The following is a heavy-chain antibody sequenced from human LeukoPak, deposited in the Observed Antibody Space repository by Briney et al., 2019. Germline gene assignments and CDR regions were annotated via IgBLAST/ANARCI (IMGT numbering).Heavy chain of an antibody. J-gene: IGHJ4*02. CDR2: IYYSGST. V-gene: IGHV4-59*01. Sequence: SETLSLTCTVSGGSISSYYWSWIRQPPGKGLEWIGYIYYSGSTNYNPSLKSRVTISVDTSKNQFSLKLSSVIAADTAVYYCARVSGYDWESFYDYWGQGILVTVSS. D-gene: IGHD5-12*01. CDR1: GGSISSYY. CDR3: ARVSGYDWESFYDY.